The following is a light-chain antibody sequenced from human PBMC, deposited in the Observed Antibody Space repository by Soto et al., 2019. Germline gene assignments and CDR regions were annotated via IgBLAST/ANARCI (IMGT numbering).Light chain of an antibody. CDR3: SSYAPGGSYV. CDR1: SSDVGGYNS. Sequence: QSVLTQPASVSGSPGQSIAISCTGTSSDVGGYNSVSWYQQHPGKAPKLLIYDVSNRPSGVSNRFSGSKSGNTASLTISGLQAEDEAYYCCSSYAPGGSYVFSSGTKVTGL. J-gene: IGLJ1*01. V-gene: IGLV2-14*01. CDR2: DVS.